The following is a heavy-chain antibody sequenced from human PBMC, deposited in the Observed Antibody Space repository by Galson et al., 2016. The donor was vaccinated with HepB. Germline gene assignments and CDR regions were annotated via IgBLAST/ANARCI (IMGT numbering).Heavy chain of an antibody. CDR2: ISSKSGDT. J-gene: IGHJ4*02. CDR1: GNTFVDYY. CDR3: PSKLCVIDNFHLPFFDY. Sequence: SVKVSCKASGNTFVDYYVHWVRQAPGQGLEWMGWISSKSGDTSYSQKFQGRVTMTRDTSISKTYIELRSLISDDTAVYYCPSKLCVIDNFHLPFFDYLGQGTLFTVPS. D-gene: IGHD3-10*01. V-gene: IGHV1-2*02.